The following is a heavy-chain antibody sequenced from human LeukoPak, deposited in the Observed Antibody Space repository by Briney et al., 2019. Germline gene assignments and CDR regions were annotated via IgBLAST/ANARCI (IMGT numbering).Heavy chain of an antibody. V-gene: IGHV3-30*12. J-gene: IGHJ4*02. D-gene: IGHD6-13*01. CDR1: GYTFTSYG. Sequence: GGSLRLSCATSGYTFTSYGIHWVRQAPGKGLEWVAVISDDGSNKHYADSVKGRFTISRDNAKNSLYLQMNSLRAEDTAVYYCAGAPYSSSWYDFDYWGQGTLVTVSS. CDR2: ISDDGSNK. CDR3: AGAPYSSSWYDFDY.